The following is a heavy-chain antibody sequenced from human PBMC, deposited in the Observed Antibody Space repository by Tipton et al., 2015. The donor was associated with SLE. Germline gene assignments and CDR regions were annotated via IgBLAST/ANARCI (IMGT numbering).Heavy chain of an antibody. D-gene: IGHD6-13*01. CDR1: GYSITSGDY. J-gene: IGHJ3*02. Sequence: TLSLTCAVSGYSITSGDYWNWIRQPAGKGLEWIGRVYSSGTTNYNSSLKSRVTISVDTSKNQFSLKLSSVTAADTAVYYCARDGGSSWSLDAFDTWGQGTMVTVSS. V-gene: IGHV4-61*02. CDR2: VYSSGTT. CDR3: ARDGGSSWSLDAFDT.